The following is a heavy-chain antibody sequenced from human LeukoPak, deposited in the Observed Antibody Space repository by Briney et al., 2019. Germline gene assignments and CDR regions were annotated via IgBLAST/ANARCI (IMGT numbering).Heavy chain of an antibody. Sequence: GESLKISCKGSGYSFTSYWIGWVRQMPGKGLEWMGIIYPGDSDTRYSPSFQGQVTISADKSISTAYLQWSSLKASDTAMYYCASLAPLRYFDWSYFDYWGQGTLVTVSS. V-gene: IGHV5-51*01. CDR2: IYPGDSDT. CDR1: GYSFTSYW. D-gene: IGHD3-9*01. CDR3: ASLAPLRYFDWSYFDY. J-gene: IGHJ4*02.